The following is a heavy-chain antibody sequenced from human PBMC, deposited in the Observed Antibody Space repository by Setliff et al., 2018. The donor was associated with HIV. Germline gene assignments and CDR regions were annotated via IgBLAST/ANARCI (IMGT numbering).Heavy chain of an antibody. V-gene: IGHV3-49*04. J-gene: IGHJ3*02. Sequence: PGGSLRLSCTASGFTFGDYAMSWVRQAPGKGLEWVGFIRSKAYSGTTEYAASVKGRFTISRDDSKSIAYLQMNSLKTEDTAVYYCTRALSSTPAFDIWGQGTMVTVSS. CDR3: TRALSSTPAFDI. CDR1: GFTFGDYA. D-gene: IGHD6-6*01. CDR2: IRSKAYSGTT.